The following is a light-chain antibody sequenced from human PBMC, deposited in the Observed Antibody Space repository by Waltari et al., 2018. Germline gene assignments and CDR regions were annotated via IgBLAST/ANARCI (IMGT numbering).Light chain of an antibody. CDR2: RAS. V-gene: IGKV1-5*03. CDR3: QQYNSYLLT. CDR1: QGISSW. J-gene: IGKJ4*01. Sequence: DIQMTQSPSTLSASVGDRVTITCRASQGISSWLAWYQQKPGKAPKLLLYRASSLESGVPSRFSGSGSGTEFTLTISSLQADDFATYYCQQYNSYLLTFGGGTKVEIK.